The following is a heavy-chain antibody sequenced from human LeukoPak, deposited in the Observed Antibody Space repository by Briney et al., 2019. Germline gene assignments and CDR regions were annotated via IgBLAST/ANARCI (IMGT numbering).Heavy chain of an antibody. CDR2: ISAYNGNT. CDR1: GYTFTSYG. CDR3: ARDSLGYYDSSGYYPSNYYYYMDV. Sequence: GASVKVSCKASGYTFTSYGISWVRQAPGQGLGWMGWISAYNGNTNYAQKLQGRVTMTTDTSTSTAYMELRSLRSDDTAVYYCARDSLGYYDSSGYYPSNYYYYMDVWGKGTTVTVSS. D-gene: IGHD3-22*01. J-gene: IGHJ6*03. V-gene: IGHV1-18*01.